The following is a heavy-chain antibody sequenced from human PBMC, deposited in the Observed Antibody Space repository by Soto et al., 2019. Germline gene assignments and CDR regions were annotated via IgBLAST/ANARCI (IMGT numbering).Heavy chain of an antibody. D-gene: IGHD3-22*01. Sequence: PGESLKISCKGSGYSFINYWISWVRQMPGKGLEWMGNIDPSDSYTKYSPSFQGHVTFSADKSLSTAYLQWSSLKASDTATYYCARHEMIVGDYDTSGSHLAADYWGQGTPV. J-gene: IGHJ4*02. CDR3: ARHEMIVGDYDTSGSHLAADY. V-gene: IGHV5-10-1*01. CDR1: GYSFINYW. CDR2: IDPSDSYT.